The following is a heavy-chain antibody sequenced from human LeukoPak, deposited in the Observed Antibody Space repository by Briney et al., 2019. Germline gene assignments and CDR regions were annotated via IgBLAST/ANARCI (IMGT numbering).Heavy chain of an antibody. J-gene: IGHJ5*02. V-gene: IGHV4-59*12. CDR3: AREGQGYYDILTPNWFDP. Sequence: SETLSLTCTVSGGSISSYYWSWIRQPPGKGLEWIGYIYYIGSTNYNPSLKSRVTMSVDTSKNQFSLKLSSVTAADTAVYYCAREGQGYYDILTPNWFDPWGQGTLVTVSS. CDR1: GGSISSYY. D-gene: IGHD3-9*01. CDR2: IYYIGST.